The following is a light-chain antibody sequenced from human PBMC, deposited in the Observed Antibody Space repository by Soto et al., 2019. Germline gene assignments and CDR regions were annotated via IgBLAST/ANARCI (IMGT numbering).Light chain of an antibody. CDR3: QEYNTWPWT. V-gene: IGKV3-15*01. CDR2: GAS. Sequence: EIVMTQSPATLSVSPGERATLSCRASQSFNSNLAWYQQKLGQAPRVLIYGASTRATGIPDRFSGSGSGTEFILTISSLQSEDFAVYYCQEYNTWPWTFGQGTKVDIK. CDR1: QSFNSN. J-gene: IGKJ1*01.